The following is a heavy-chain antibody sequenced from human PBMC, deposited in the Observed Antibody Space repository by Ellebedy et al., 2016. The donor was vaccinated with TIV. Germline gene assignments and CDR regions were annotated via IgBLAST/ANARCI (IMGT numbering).Heavy chain of an antibody. J-gene: IGHJ4*02. D-gene: IGHD3-22*01. CDR1: GDSITSSHW. V-gene: IGHV4-59*11. CDR2: IYYSGST. Sequence: SETLSLXCTVSGDSITSSHWWSWVRQPPGKGLEWIGYIYYSGSTNYNPSLKSRVTISVDTSKKQFSLKLSSVTAADTAVYYCARYGRDSSGYYSLDYWGQGTLVTVSS. CDR3: ARYGRDSSGYYSLDY.